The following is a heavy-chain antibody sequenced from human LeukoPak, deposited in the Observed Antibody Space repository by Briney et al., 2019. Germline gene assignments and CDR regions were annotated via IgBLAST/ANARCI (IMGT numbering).Heavy chain of an antibody. CDR1: GGSISSYY. J-gene: IGHJ4*02. CDR2: IYYSGST. CDR3: ARDSLIAAAGRFDY. V-gene: IGHV4-59*01. D-gene: IGHD6-13*01. Sequence: SETLSLTCTVSGGSISSYYWSWIRQPPGKGLEWIGYIYYSGSTNYNPSLKSRVTISVDTSKNQFSLKLSSATAADTAVYYCARDSLIAAAGRFDYWGQGTLVTVSS.